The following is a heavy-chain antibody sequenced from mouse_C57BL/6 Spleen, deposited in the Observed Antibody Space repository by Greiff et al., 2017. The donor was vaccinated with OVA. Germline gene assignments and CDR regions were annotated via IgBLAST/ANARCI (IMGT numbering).Heavy chain of an antibody. Sequence: VKLQQPGAELVKPGASVKMSCKASGYTFTSYWITWVKQRPGQGLEWIGDIYPGSGSTNYNEKFKSKATLTVDTSSSTAYMQLSSLTSEDSAVYYCARATVVATRYFDVWGTGTTVTVSS. D-gene: IGHD1-1*01. CDR2: IYPGSGST. CDR3: ARATVVATRYFDV. V-gene: IGHV1-55*01. J-gene: IGHJ1*03. CDR1: GYTFTSYW.